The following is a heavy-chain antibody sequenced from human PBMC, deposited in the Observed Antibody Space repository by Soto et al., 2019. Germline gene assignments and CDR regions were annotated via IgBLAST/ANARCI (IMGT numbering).Heavy chain of an antibody. CDR3: ARVSSYDFWSGYYLRAGALGTWATNWFDP. D-gene: IGHD3-3*01. V-gene: IGHV3-21*01. Sequence: GSLRLSCAASGFTFSSYSMNWVRQAPGKGLEWVSSISSSSSYIYYADSVKGRFTISRDNAKNSLYLQMNSLRAEDTAVYYCARVSSYDFWSGYYLRAGALGTWATNWFDPWGQGTLVTVSS. CDR2: ISSSSSYI. J-gene: IGHJ5*02. CDR1: GFTFSSYS.